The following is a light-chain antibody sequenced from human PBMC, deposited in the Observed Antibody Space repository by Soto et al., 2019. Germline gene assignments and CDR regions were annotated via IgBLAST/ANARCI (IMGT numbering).Light chain of an antibody. Sequence: QSVLTQPPAVSAAPGQKLTISCAGTTSNIGDNYVSWYQQVPGAAPKLLMYDNDKRPSGIPVRFSGSKSGTSATLGITGLQTGDEADYYCGTWDSSLSAVVFGGGTKLTVL. CDR2: DND. CDR3: GTWDSSLSAVV. J-gene: IGLJ2*01. V-gene: IGLV1-51*01. CDR1: TSNIGDNY.